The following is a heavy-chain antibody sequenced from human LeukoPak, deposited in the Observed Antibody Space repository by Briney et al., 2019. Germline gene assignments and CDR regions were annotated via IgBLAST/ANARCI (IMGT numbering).Heavy chain of an antibody. CDR1: GFTFSDYY. D-gene: IGHD2-21*01. V-gene: IGHV3-11*01. Sequence: GGSLRLSCAASGFTFSDYYMSWIRQAPGKGLEWISYISSSGSTLYYADSVKGRFTISRDNAKNSLYLQMNSLRAEDTAVYYCARDLMADPYSLYYYYYGMDVWGQGTTVTVSS. CDR2: ISSSGSTL. CDR3: ARDLMADPYSLYYYYYGMDV. J-gene: IGHJ6*02.